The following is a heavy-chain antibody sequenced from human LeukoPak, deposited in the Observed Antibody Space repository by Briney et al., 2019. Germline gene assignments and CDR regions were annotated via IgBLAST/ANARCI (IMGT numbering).Heavy chain of an antibody. V-gene: IGHV1-69*04. J-gene: IGHJ4*02. CDR1: GYTFTSYY. CDR3: AREHTVTRGIDY. D-gene: IGHD4-17*01. Sequence: SVKVSCKASGYTFTSYYMHWVRQAPGQGLEWMGRIIPILGIANYAQKFQGRVTITADKSTSTAYMELSSLRSEDTAVYYCAREHTVTRGIDYWGQGTLVTVSS. CDR2: IIPILGIA.